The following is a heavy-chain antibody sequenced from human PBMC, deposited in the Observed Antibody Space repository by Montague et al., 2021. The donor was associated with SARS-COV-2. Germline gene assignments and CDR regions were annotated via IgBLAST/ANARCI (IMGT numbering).Heavy chain of an antibody. CDR2: IWYDGSNE. D-gene: IGHD1-26*01. CDR3: ARGSVGGYYFDY. CDR1: GFIFSSYG. V-gene: IGHV3-33*01. Sequence: FLRLSCAASGFIFSSYGMHWVRQAPGKGLEWVAHIWYDGSNENYVGSVKGRFTISRDNFKNTLYLQMNSLRAEDTAIYYCARGSVGGYYFDYWGQGTLVTVSS. J-gene: IGHJ4*02.